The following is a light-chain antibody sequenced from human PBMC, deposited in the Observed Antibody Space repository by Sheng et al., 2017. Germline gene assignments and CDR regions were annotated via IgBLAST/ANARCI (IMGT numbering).Light chain of an antibody. V-gene: IGKV3-15*01. Sequence: EIVLTQSPATLSVSPGERATLSCRASQSVNSNLAWYQQKPGQAPRLLIYGASTRATGVPARFSGSGSGTEFTLSISSLQSEDFGVYFCQQYNNWVTFGGGTKVEIK. J-gene: IGKJ4*01. CDR3: QQYNNWVT. CDR1: QSVNSN. CDR2: GAS.